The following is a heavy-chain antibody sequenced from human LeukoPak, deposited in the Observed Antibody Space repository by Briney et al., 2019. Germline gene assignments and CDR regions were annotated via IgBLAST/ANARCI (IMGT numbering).Heavy chain of an antibody. V-gene: IGHV4-59*01. Sequence: SETLSLTCTVSGGSISSYYWSWIRQPPGKGLEWIGYIYYSGSTNYNPSLKSRVTISVDTSKNQFSLKLSSVTAADTAMYYCARVSRGNSVGGDYWGQGTLVTVSS. CDR3: ARVSRGNSVGGDY. CDR1: GGSISSYY. CDR2: IYYSGST. D-gene: IGHD4-23*01. J-gene: IGHJ4*02.